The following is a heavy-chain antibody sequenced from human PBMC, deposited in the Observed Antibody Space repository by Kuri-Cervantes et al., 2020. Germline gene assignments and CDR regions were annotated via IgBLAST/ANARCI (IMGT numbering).Heavy chain of an antibody. CDR1: GGSISSGGYS. CDR3: ARGGGVGATGLDYFDY. Sequence: LRLSCAVSGGSISSGGYSWSWIRQPPGKGLEWIGYIYHSGSTYYNPSLKSRVTISVDRSKNQFSLKLSSVTAADTAVYYCARGGGVGATGLDYFDYWGQGTLVTVSS. D-gene: IGHD1-26*01. J-gene: IGHJ4*02. CDR2: IYHSGST. V-gene: IGHV4-30-2*01.